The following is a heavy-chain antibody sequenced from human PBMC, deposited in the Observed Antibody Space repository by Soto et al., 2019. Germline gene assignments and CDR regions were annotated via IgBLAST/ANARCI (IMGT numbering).Heavy chain of an antibody. D-gene: IGHD3-16*02. V-gene: IGHV3-53*01. CDR1: GFTVSSNY. Sequence: PGGSLRLSCAASGFTVSSNYMSWVRQAPGKGLEWVSVIYSGGSTYYADSVKGRFTISRDNSKNTLYLQMNSRRAEDTAVYYCARGSPVRILGELSLRGFDPWGQGTLVTVSS. CDR2: IYSGGST. CDR3: ARGSPVRILGELSLRGFDP. J-gene: IGHJ5*02.